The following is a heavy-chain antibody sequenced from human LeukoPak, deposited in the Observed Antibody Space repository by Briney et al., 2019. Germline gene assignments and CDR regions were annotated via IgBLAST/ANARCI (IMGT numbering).Heavy chain of an antibody. J-gene: IGHJ3*02. CDR3: ARVPAGVIGMKDAFDI. Sequence: GGSLRLSCAASGFTFSSYSMNWVRQAPGKGLEWVSSVSGSSSYIYYADSVKGRFTISRHNAKNSLCLQMNSLRAEDTVVYYCARVPAGVIGMKDAFDIWGQGTMVTVSS. D-gene: IGHD3-16*02. CDR1: GFTFSSYS. CDR2: VSGSSSYI. V-gene: IGHV3-21*01.